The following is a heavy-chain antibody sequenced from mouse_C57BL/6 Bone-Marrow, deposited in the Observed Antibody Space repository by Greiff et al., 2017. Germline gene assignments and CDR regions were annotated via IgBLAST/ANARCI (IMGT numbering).Heavy chain of an antibody. CDR3: TTRYGNYAAY. CDR1: GFNIKDDY. CDR2: IDPENGDT. J-gene: IGHJ3*01. V-gene: IGHV14-4*01. Sequence: VQLKESGAELVRPGASVKLSCTASGFNIKDDYMHWVKQRPEQGLEWIGWIDPENGDTEYASKFQGKATITADTSSNTAYLQLSSLTSEDTAVYSCTTRYGNYAAYWGQGTLVTVSA. D-gene: IGHD2-1*01.